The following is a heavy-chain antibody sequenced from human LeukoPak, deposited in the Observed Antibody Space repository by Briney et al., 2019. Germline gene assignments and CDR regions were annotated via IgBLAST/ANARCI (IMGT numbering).Heavy chain of an antibody. CDR3: VCSSGAFDL. D-gene: IGHD3-10*01. Sequence: GASVKVSCKASGYAFTTYDINWVRQAPGQGLEWMRWVNPNRGTTGYAQSFQGRVTMTRETSISTVYMELSNLRSEDTAVYYCVCSSGAFDLWGQGTMVTVSS. V-gene: IGHV1-8*01. CDR2: VNPNRGTT. J-gene: IGHJ3*01. CDR1: GYAFTTYD.